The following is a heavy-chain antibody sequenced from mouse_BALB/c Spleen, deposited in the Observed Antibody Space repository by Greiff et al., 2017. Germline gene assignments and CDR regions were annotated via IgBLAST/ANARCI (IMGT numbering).Heavy chain of an antibody. V-gene: IGHV14-3*02. CDR3: ATYYGNSYAMDY. CDR1: GFNIKDTY. CDR2: IDPANGNT. Sequence: VQLKESGAELVKPGASVKLSCTASGFNIKDTYMHWVKQRPEQGLEWIGRIDPANGNTKYDPKFQGKATITADTSSSTAYMQLSSLTSDDSAVYFCATYYGNSYAMDYWGQGTSVTVSS. J-gene: IGHJ4*01. D-gene: IGHD2-10*01.